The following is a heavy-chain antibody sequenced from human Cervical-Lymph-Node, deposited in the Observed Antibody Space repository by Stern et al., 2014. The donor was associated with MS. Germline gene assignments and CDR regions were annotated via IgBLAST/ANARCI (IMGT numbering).Heavy chain of an antibody. CDR2: LNPKTGGT. CDR3: ARGWVGSDCLDN. J-gene: IGHJ4*02. D-gene: IGHD3-10*01. V-gene: IGHV1-2*06. Sequence: QVQLVQSGADMRKPGASVKVSCQTSGYTFSAYYIHWVRQAPGQGLEWLGRLNPKTGGTDSAQKFQGRVTMTRDTSIATVYMDLRRLTADDTAVYYCARGWVGSDCLDNWGQGTQVIVSS. CDR1: GYTFSAYY.